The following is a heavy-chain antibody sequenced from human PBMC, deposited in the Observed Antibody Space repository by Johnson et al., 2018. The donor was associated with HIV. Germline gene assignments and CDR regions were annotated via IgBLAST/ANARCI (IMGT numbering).Heavy chain of an antibody. Sequence: VQLVESGGGVVRPGGSLRLSCAASGITVSSNYMNWVRQAPGKGLEWVSLIFSVGNTYYADSVKGRFTISRDNSNNMVYLQMDSLRPEDTAVYSCARVGVDDAFDFWGQGTMVTVSS. V-gene: IGHV3-66*02. CDR3: ARVGVDDAFDF. D-gene: IGHD2-15*01. CDR1: GITVSSNY. J-gene: IGHJ3*01. CDR2: IFSVGNT.